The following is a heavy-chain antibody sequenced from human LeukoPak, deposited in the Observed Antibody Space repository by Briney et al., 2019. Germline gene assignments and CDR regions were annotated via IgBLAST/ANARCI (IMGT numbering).Heavy chain of an antibody. CDR2: IYGAGAA. Sequence: GSLRLSCAASGINVSANYMTWIRQAPGKGLEWVSLIYGAGAAYYAESVRGRFIISRDNSKNTLFLQMNSLRAEDTAVYYCVSSTGQQLIPYDYWGQGTHVAVSS. V-gene: IGHV3-66*02. CDR3: VSSTGQQLIPYDY. D-gene: IGHD6-13*01. CDR1: GINVSANY. J-gene: IGHJ4*02.